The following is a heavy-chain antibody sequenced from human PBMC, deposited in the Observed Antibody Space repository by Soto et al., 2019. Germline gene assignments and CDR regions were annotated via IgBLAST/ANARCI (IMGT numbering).Heavy chain of an antibody. D-gene: IGHD6-13*01. J-gene: IGHJ4*02. CDR1: GFTFSSYA. Sequence: AGGSLRLSCAASGFTFSSYAMSWVRQAPGKGLEWVSAISGSGGSTYYADSVKGRFTISRDNSKNTLYLQMNSLRAEDTAVYYCAKKRVPIAAAAGILFDYWGQGTLVTVSS. CDR3: AKKRVPIAAAAGILFDY. CDR2: ISGSGGST. V-gene: IGHV3-23*01.